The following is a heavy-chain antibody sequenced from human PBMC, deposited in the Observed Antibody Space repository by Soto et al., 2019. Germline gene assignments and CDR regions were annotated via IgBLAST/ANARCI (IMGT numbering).Heavy chain of an antibody. CDR1: GGTFSSYA. D-gene: IGHD6-13*01. CDR2: IIPIFGTA. V-gene: IGHV1-69*13. CDR3: ARDKAAAVQRGMDV. Sequence: SVKVSCKASGGTFSSYAISWVRQAPGQGLEWMGGIIPIFGTANYPQKFQGRVTITADESTSTAYMELSSLRSEDTAVYYCARDKAAAVQRGMDVWGQGTTVTVSS. J-gene: IGHJ6*02.